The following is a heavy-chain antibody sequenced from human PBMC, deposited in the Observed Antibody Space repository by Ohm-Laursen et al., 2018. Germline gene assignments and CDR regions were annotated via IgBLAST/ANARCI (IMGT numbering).Heavy chain of an antibody. CDR1: GGPFSAYY. J-gene: IGHJ2*01. CDR2: ISGSGGST. CDR3: AKFDPNWYFDL. V-gene: IGHV3-23*01. Sequence: GTLSLTWAVYGGPFSAYYWSWVRQAPGKGLEWVSAISGSGGSTYYEDSVKGRFTISRDNSKDTLYLQMNSLRAEDTAVYYCAKFDPNWYFDLWGRGTLVTVSS.